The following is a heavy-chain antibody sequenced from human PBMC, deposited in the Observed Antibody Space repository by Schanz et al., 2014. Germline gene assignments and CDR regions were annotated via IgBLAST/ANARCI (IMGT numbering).Heavy chain of an antibody. Sequence: EVQVVESGGGLVRPGGSLRLSCSGFTVSAYSANWVRQAPGKGLEWVSLISGRGDSTHYADSVKGRFTISRDNSRKTLSLQMNSLRAEDTAVYYCARRLVANNNYYGMDVWGQGTTVTVSS. V-gene: IGHV3-23*04. D-gene: IGHD5-12*01. CDR3: ARRLVANNNYYGMDV. J-gene: IGHJ6*02. CDR1: GFTVSAYS. CDR2: ISGRGDST.